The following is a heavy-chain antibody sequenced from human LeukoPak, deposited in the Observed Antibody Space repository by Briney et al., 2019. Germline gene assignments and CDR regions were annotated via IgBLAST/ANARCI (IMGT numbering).Heavy chain of an antibody. D-gene: IGHD3-10*01. J-gene: IGHJ5*02. Sequence: VGSLRLSCAASGFTFSSYWMHWVRQAPGKGLVWFSRISSDGSSTSYADSVKGRSTISRDNAKTTLYLQMNSLRAEDTAVYYCARDLRFGPYNWFDPWGQGTLVTVSS. V-gene: IGHV3-74*01. CDR2: ISSDGSST. CDR3: ARDLRFGPYNWFDP. CDR1: GFTFSSYW.